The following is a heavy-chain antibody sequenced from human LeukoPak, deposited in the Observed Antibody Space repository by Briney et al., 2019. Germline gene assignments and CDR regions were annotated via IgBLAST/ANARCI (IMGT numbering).Heavy chain of an antibody. CDR3: ARGTYYYDSSGYLAG. J-gene: IGHJ4*02. CDR1: GGSISRSSYY. CDR2: IYHSGST. D-gene: IGHD3-22*01. V-gene: IGHV4-39*07. Sequence: SETLSLTCTVSGGSISRSSYYWGWIRQPPGKGLEWIGSIYHSGSTYYNPSLKSRVTISVDTSKNQFSLKLSSVTAADTAVYYCARGTYYYDSSGYLAGWGQGTLVTVSS.